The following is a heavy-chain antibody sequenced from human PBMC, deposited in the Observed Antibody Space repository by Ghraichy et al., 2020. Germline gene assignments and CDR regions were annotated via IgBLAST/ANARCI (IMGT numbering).Heavy chain of an antibody. J-gene: IGHJ5*02. V-gene: IGHV3-48*01. CDR3: ARAPWFDP. CDR2: ISTGSSTI. CDR1: GFTFSSYT. Sequence: GSLRLSCAASGFTFSSYTMNWVRQATGKGLEWISYISTGSSTIYYADSVKGRFTISRDNAKNSLYLQMNSLRVEDTAVYYCARAPWFDPWGQGTLVTVSS.